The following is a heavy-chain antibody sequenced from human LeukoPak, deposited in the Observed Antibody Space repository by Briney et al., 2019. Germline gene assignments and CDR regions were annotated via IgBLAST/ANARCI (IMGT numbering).Heavy chain of an antibody. J-gene: IGHJ3*02. CDR1: GFSLSTSGVG. CDR3: THRRGADAFDI. CDR2: VYWNDDK. D-gene: IGHD2-15*01. V-gene: IGHV2-5*01. Sequence: SGPTLVNPTQTLTLTCAFSGFSLSTSGVGVGWIRQPPGKALEWLALVYWNDDKRYSPSLKSRLTITKDTSKNQVVLTMTNMDPVDTATYYCTHRRGADAFDIWGQGTMVTVSS.